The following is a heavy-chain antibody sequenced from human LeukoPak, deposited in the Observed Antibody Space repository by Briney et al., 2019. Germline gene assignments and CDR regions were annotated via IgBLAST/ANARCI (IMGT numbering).Heavy chain of an antibody. Sequence: PGGSLRLSCAASGFTVSSNYMSWVRQAPGKGLEWVSVIYSGGSTYYADSVKGRFTISRDNSKNTLYLQMNSLRAADTAVYYCARGPGGYDFWSITGAFDIWGQGTMVTVSS. CDR2: IYSGGST. V-gene: IGHV3-53*01. J-gene: IGHJ3*02. D-gene: IGHD3-3*01. CDR3: ARGPGGYDFWSITGAFDI. CDR1: GFTVSSNY.